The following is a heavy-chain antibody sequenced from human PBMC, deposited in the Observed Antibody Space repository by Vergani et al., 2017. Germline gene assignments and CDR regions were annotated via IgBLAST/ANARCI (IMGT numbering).Heavy chain of an antibody. V-gene: IGHV5-51*01. CDR2: IYPGDSDT. CDR1: GYSFTSYW. Sequence: EVQLVQSGAEVKKPGESLKISCKGSGYSFTSYWIGWVRQMPGKGLEWMGIIYPGDSDTRYSPSFQGQVTISRDNAKNSLYLQMNSLRAEDTAVYYCARGRITFGGVIVPTIYFDYWGQGTLVTVSS. D-gene: IGHD3-16*02. CDR3: ARGRITFGGVIVPTIYFDY. J-gene: IGHJ4*02.